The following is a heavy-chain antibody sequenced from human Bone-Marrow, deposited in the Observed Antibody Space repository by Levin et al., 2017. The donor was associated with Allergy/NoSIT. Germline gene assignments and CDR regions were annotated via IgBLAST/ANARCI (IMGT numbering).Heavy chain of an antibody. CDR2: IPHDGANT. J-gene: IGHJ5*01. V-gene: IGHV3-30-3*01. Sequence: GGSLRLSCAASGFTFSNFAMHWVRQAPGKGLEWVAAIPHDGANTYYTDSVRGRFTISRDNSKNTLFVEMNSLRVEDTAGYYCARGPWLAVGKGYFDSWGQGTLVTVSS. CDR3: ARGPWLAVGKGYFDS. CDR1: GFTFSNFA. D-gene: IGHD6-19*01.